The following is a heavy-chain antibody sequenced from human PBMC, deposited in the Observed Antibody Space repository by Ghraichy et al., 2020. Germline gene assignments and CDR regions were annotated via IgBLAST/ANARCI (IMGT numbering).Heavy chain of an antibody. CDR1: GGTFSSYA. CDR2: LIPIFGTA. V-gene: IGHV1-69*13. CDR3: ARDPGVTIFGVDPPNYGMDV. J-gene: IGHJ6*02. Sequence: SVKVSCKASGGTFSSYAISWVRQAPGKGREWMGGLIPIFGTANYAQKFQGRVTIIADESTSTVYMELSSLRSEDTAVYYCARDPGVTIFGVDPPNYGMDVWGQGTTVTVSS. D-gene: IGHD3-3*01.